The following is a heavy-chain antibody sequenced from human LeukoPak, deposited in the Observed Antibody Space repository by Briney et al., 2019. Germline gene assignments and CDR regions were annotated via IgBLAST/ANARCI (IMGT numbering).Heavy chain of an antibody. CDR3: ARRAYSHEWFDP. V-gene: IGHV5-51*01. CDR2: IYPGDSDT. D-gene: IGHD5-12*01. Sequence: GESLKISCKASGYTFTNYWIGWVRQMPGKGLEWMGTIYPGDSDTRYSPSFQGQVTISADKSSGTAYLQWSSLRASDTAMYFCARRAYSHEWFDPWGQGTLVTVSS. J-gene: IGHJ5*02. CDR1: GYTFTNYW.